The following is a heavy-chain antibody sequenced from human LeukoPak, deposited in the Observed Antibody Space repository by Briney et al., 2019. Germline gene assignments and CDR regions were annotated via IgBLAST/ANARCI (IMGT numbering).Heavy chain of an antibody. V-gene: IGHV3-20*01. CDR3: ARDRGRGYVNFDY. Sequence: GGSLRLSCAASGFTVSSNYMSWVRQAPGKGLEWVSGINWNGGSTGYADSVKGRFTISRDNAKNSLYLQMNSLRAEDTALYHCARDRGRGYVNFDYWGQGTLVTVSS. CDR1: GFTVSSNY. D-gene: IGHD5-12*01. J-gene: IGHJ4*02. CDR2: INWNGGST.